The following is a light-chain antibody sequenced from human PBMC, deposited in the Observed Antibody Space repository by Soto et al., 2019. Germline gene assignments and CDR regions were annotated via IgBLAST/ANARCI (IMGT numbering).Light chain of an antibody. Sequence: RVMTQSPVTLPFPPGERVPLPSGAVQAMTTTLAWNQQKPGQVPRLLIFDASTRPTGIPARFSGSGSGTEFTLTISSLQSEDFAVYYCQQANDWPPTFGLGTRV. V-gene: IGKV3-15*01. CDR2: DAS. J-gene: IGKJ1*01. CDR1: QAMTTT. CDR3: QQANDWPPT.